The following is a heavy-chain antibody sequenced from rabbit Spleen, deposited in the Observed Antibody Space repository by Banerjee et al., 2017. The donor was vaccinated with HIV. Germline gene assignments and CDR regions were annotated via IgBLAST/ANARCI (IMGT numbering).Heavy chain of an antibody. CDR1: GFTISISDW. V-gene: IGHV1S45*01. CDR3: ARNYVNAFDP. CDR2: IDPVFGTT. J-gene: IGHJ2*01. Sequence: QEQLEESGGDLVKPGTSLTLTCKASGFTISISDWIYWVRQAPGKGLEWIGYIDPVFGTTHYASWAKGRFTISKTSSTTVTLQMTSLTAADTATYFCARNYVNAFDPWGQGTLVTVS. D-gene: IGHD1-1*01.